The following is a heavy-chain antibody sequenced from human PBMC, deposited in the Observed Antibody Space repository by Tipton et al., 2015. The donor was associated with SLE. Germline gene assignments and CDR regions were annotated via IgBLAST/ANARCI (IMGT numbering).Heavy chain of an antibody. D-gene: IGHD3-22*01. V-gene: IGHV3-30*04. Sequence: RSLRLSCVASGFTFSDYSMHWVRLAPGKGLEWVAVISYDGGNEYYADSVKGRFTISRDNSKSTLYLQINSLRAEDTAVYYCAQYRFYYDSSDHWDYWGQGTLVTVSS. CDR3: AQYRFYYDSSDHWDY. CDR2: ISYDGGNE. CDR1: GFTFSDYS. J-gene: IGHJ4*02.